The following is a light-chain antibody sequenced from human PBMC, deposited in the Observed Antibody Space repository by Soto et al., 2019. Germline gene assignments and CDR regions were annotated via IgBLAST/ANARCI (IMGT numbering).Light chain of an antibody. J-gene: IGKJ1*01. CDR3: QQYNSYRRT. Sequence: DITMTQSPSTLSASVGDRVTITCRASQSISSWLAWYQQKPGKAPKLLIYKASSLDSGVPSRFSGSGSGTEFTLTISSMQPDDFATYYCQQYNSYRRTFGQGTKVEIK. V-gene: IGKV1-5*03. CDR1: QSISSW. CDR2: KAS.